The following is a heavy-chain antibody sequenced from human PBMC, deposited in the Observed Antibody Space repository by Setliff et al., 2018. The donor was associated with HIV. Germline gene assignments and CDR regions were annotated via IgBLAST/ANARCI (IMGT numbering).Heavy chain of an antibody. J-gene: IGHJ2*01. D-gene: IGHD6-19*01. CDR2: VTEGGNI. V-gene: IGHV4-34*01. CDR1: GESFSGYY. Sequence: SETLSLTCAVNGESFSGYYWTWIRQPPGKGLEWIGAVTEGGNINYNPSLESRLTISVDPSKRQFFLKLTSMTAADTAVYYCARGRGQWLHRTWYFDLWGRGTLVTVSS. CDR3: ARGRGQWLHRTWYFDL.